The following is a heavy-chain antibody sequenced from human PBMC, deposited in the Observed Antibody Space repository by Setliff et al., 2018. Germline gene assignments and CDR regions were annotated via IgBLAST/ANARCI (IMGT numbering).Heavy chain of an antibody. CDR2: INPGGLSS. CDR1: GYTFAGYY. V-gene: IGHV1-46*01. D-gene: IGHD1-26*01. J-gene: IGHJ4*02. Sequence: ASVKVSCKASGYTFAGYYMHWVRQTPGQGLEWMGIINPGGLSSSSTQKFEGRVTMTRDTSTSTIYMELASLIYDDTAVYYCARAGDAATNRKGVFEFWGQGTLVTVSS. CDR3: ARAGDAATNRKGVFEF.